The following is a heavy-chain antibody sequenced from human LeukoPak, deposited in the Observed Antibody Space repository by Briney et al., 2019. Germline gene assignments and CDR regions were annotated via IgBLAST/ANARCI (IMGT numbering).Heavy chain of an antibody. D-gene: IGHD3-16*01. CDR2: IYSDSST. CDR3: ARGLIWYFDS. CDR1: GFAFSNYA. V-gene: IGHV3-23*03. Sequence: GGSLRLSCAASGFAFSNYAMSWVRQAPGKGLEWVAVIYSDSSTFYADSVKGRFTISRDNSKNTLYLQMNSLRVEDTAVYYCARGLIWYFDSWGQGTLVTVSS. J-gene: IGHJ4*02.